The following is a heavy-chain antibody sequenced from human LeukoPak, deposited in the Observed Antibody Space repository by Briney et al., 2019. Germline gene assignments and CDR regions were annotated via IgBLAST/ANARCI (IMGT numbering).Heavy chain of an antibody. CDR3: AREGHYDILTGYSPVEYYFYYMDV. D-gene: IGHD3-9*01. CDR1: GFTFSHYG. CDR2: ISSDGVEK. J-gene: IGHJ6*03. V-gene: IGHV3-30*04. Sequence: GRSLRLSCEASGFTFSHYGIHWVRQTPGKGLEWVAAISSDGVEKHYADSVKGRFTISRDNSKSTLYLQMNSLRAENTALYYCAREGHYDILTGYSPVEYYFYYMDVWGKGTTVTVSS.